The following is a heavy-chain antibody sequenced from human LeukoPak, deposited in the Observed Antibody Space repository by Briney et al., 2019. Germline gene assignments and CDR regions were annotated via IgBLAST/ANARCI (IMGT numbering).Heavy chain of an antibody. J-gene: IGHJ4*02. CDR3: ARAPWYSSSWLRGGVGYFDY. D-gene: IGHD6-13*01. V-gene: IGHV1-69*13. Sequence: SVKVSCKASGGTFSSYAISWVRQAPGQGLEWMGGIIPIFGTANYAQKFQGRVTITADESTSTAYMELSSLRSEDTAVYYCARAPWYSSSWLRGGVGYFDYWGQGTLVTVSS. CDR2: IIPIFGTA. CDR1: GGTFSSYA.